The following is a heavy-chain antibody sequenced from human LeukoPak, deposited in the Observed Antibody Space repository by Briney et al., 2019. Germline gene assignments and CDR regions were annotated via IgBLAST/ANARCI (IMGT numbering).Heavy chain of an antibody. CDR3: ARERQDTVIHSGAFDI. D-gene: IGHD2-21*02. V-gene: IGHV3-30*04. Sequence: TGGSLRLSCAASGLTFSNYFMHWVRQAPGKGLEWVADIASDGSHTFYVESVKGRFTISRDNSKNTLYLQMNSLRAEDTAVYFCARERQDTVIHSGAFDIWGQGTMVTVSS. J-gene: IGHJ3*02. CDR2: IASDGSHT. CDR1: GLTFSNYF.